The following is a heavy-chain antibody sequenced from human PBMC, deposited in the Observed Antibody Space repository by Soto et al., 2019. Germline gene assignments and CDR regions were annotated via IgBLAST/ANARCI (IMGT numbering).Heavy chain of an antibody. CDR1: GVSISGGNW. D-gene: IGHD3-9*01. CDR2: IDHSGST. V-gene: IGHV4-4*02. J-gene: IGHJ4*02. Sequence: QVQLQESGPGLVKPSGTLSLTCAVSGVSISGGNWWSWVRQSPGKGLEWIGEIDHSGSTNYNPSLKSRVTISVDKSKNQFSLKLSSVTAADRAVYYCATYCDILTGYTFDCWGQGTLVTVSS. CDR3: ATYCDILTGYTFDC.